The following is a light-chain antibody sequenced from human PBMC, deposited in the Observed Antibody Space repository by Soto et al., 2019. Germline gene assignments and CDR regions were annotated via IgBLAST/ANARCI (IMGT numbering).Light chain of an antibody. Sequence: DIWMSQSPSSLSASVGDRVTITCRASQDIYNYLSWCQQKPGKAPKLLIYDASHLVPAVPSRFSGSGSETEFTFNISSLQPEDIATYYCQQYDNLPLTFGQGTKLEI. CDR1: QDIYNY. V-gene: IGKV1-33*01. CDR2: DAS. CDR3: QQYDNLPLT. J-gene: IGKJ2*01.